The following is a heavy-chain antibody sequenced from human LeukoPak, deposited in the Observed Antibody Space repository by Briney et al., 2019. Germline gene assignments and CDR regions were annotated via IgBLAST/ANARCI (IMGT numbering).Heavy chain of an antibody. D-gene: IGHD3-10*01. CDR2: FDPEDGET. V-gene: IGHV1-24*01. J-gene: IGHJ4*02. Sequence: ASVKVSCKVSGYTLTELSMHWVRQAPGKGLEWMGGFDPEDGETIYAQKFQGRVTMTGDTSTDTAYMELSSLRSEDTAVYYCATSRPPLGYYYNFDYWGQGTLVTVSS. CDR3: ATSRPPLGYYYNFDY. CDR1: GYTLTELS.